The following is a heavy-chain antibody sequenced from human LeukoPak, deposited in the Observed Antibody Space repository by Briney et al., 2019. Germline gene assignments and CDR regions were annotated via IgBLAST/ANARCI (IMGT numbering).Heavy chain of an antibody. CDR1: GYTFTGYY. D-gene: IGHD3-22*01. J-gene: IGHJ4*02. CDR2: INPNSGGT. CDR3: ARVRNYYDSSGYPDAWDY. V-gene: IGHV1-2*02. Sequence: ASVKVSRKASGYTFTGYYMHWVRQAPGQGLEWMGWINPNSGGTNYAQKFQGRVTMTRDTSISTAYMELSRLRSDDTAVYYCARVRNYYDSSGYPDAWDYWGQGTLVTVSS.